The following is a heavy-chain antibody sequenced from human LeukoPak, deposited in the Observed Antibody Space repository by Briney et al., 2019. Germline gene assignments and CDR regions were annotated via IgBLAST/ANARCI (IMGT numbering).Heavy chain of an antibody. J-gene: IGHJ6*03. CDR1: GGSISSFY. D-gene: IGHD6-13*01. CDR3: ARLHRQQLVRGYYYYMDV. CDR2: IYTSRST. Sequence: SETLSLNSTVSGGSISSFYWMWIRQAPGQGLVWCGYIYTSRSTNYTPSLKSRVTISVDTSKNQSSLKLSSVTAADTAVYYCARLHRQQLVRGYYYYMDVWGKGTTVTVSS. V-gene: IGHV4-4*09.